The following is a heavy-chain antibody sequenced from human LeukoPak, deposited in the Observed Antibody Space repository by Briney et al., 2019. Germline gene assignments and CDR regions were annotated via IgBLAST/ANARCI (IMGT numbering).Heavy chain of an antibody. V-gene: IGHV4-59*08. Sequence: SETLSLTCTVSGGSISSYYWSWIRQPPGKGLEWIGYIYYSGSTNYNPSLKSRVTISVDTSKNQFSLKLSSVTAADTAVYYCARAVAAVSLDSWGQGTLVTVSS. CDR1: GGSISSYY. CDR3: ARAVAAVSLDS. J-gene: IGHJ4*02. D-gene: IGHD4-23*01. CDR2: IYYSGST.